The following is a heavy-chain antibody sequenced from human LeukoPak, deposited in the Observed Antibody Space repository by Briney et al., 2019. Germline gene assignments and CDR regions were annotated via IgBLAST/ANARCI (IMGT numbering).Heavy chain of an antibody. J-gene: IGHJ4*02. CDR3: ARDRRGYSGYESDY. V-gene: IGHV3-48*01. Sequence: GGSLRLSCAASGFTFSSYSMNWVRQAPGKGLEWVSYISSSSSTIYYADSVKGRFTISGDNAKNSLYLQMNSLRAEDTAVYYCARDRRGYSGYESDYWGQGTLVTVSS. D-gene: IGHD5-12*01. CDR2: ISSSSSTI. CDR1: GFTFSSYS.